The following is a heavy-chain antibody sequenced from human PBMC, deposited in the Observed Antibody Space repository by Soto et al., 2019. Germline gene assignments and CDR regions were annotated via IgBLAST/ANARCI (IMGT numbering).Heavy chain of an antibody. CDR1: GGSLSTGGYY. J-gene: IGHJ4*02. D-gene: IGHD3-22*01. V-gene: IGHV4-31*03. CDR2: ISYTGST. CDR3: ARASSHHNSGYSPNFDY. Sequence: QVQLQESGPGLVKPSQTLSLTCTVSGGSLSTGGYYWSWFRQHPGKGLEWIGYISYTGSTFYNPPFKRRXVXSXHTSKDPCSLRLSSVTAADTAVYFCARASSHHNSGYSPNFDYWGQGTLVTVST.